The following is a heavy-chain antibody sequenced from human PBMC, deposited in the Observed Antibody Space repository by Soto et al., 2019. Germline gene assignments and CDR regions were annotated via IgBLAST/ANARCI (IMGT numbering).Heavy chain of an antibody. D-gene: IGHD5-18*01. CDR1: DDSSSNYK. J-gene: IGHJ6*02. CDR3: ARCIQQDYYYGMDV. V-gene: IGHV4-59*01. Sequence: SETLSLTCTVSDDSSSNYKWSWIRQPSGRRLEWIGYIDSNGGTSYNPSLQSRVTISIDTSTSTVYMELRNLRSDDTAVYYCARCIQQDYYYGMDVWGQGTTVTVSS. CDR2: IDSNGGT.